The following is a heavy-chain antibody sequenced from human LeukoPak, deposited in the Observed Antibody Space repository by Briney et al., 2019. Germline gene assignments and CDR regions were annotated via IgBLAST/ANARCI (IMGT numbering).Heavy chain of an antibody. CDR3: ARDGNGRNDAFDI. J-gene: IGHJ3*02. CDR1: GFTFSSYW. D-gene: IGHD2-8*01. Sequence: PGGSLRLSCAASGFTFSSYWMSWVRQAPGKGLEWVANIKQDGSEKYYVDSVKGRFTISRDNTKNSLYLQMNSLRAEDTAVYYCARDGNGRNDAFDIWGQGTMVTVSS. CDR2: IKQDGSEK. V-gene: IGHV3-7*01.